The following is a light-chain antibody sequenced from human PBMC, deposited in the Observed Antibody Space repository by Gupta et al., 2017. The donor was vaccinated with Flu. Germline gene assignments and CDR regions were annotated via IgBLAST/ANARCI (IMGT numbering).Light chain of an antibody. CDR2: GAS. Sequence: QLTHSQSFLSASVGDRVTISCRASQDISSYLAWYHQKPGKAPKLLIYGASALQSGVPSRFSGSGSGTDFTLTISSLHPEDFGTYYCQQLNSYPPNTFGPGTKVDI. J-gene: IGKJ3*01. V-gene: IGKV1-9*01. CDR3: QQLNSYPPNT. CDR1: QDISSY.